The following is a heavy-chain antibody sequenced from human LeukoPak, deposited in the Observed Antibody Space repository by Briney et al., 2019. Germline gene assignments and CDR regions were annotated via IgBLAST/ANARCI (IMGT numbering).Heavy chain of an antibody. Sequence: ASVKVSCKASGYTFTGYYMHWVRQAPGQGLEWMGWINPNSGGTNYAQKFQGRVTMTRDTSISTAYMELSRLRSDDTAVYYCARKNIAARGDWRNWLDPWGQGTLVTVSS. D-gene: IGHD6-6*01. CDR1: GYTFTGYY. V-gene: IGHV1-2*02. CDR2: INPNSGGT. CDR3: ARKNIAARGDWRNWLDP. J-gene: IGHJ5*02.